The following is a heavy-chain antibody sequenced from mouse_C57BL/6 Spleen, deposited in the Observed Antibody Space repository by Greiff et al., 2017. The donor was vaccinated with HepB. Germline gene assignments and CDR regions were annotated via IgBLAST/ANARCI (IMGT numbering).Heavy chain of an antibody. CDR1: GYAFSSSW. J-gene: IGHJ2*01. Sequence: QVQLKESGPELVKPGASVKISCKASGYAFSSSWMNWVKQRPGKGLEWIGRIYPGDGDTNYNGKFKGKATLTADKSSSTAYMQLSSLTSEDSAVYFCARTPPYYGSSSYYFDYWGQGTTLTVSS. CDR2: IYPGDGDT. V-gene: IGHV1-82*01. D-gene: IGHD1-1*01. CDR3: ARTPPYYGSSSYYFDY.